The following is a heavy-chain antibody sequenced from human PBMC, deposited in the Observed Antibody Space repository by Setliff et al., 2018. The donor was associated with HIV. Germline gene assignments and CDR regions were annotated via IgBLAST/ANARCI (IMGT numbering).Heavy chain of an antibody. CDR1: GYPISSGYY. Sequence: SETLSLTCTVSGYPISSGYYWGWIRQPPGKGLEWIGSIYHSGTTYYNPSLKSRVTISVDTSKTQFSLKLSSVTAADTAVYYCARGSGYDSYYYYYMDVWGKGTTVTVSS. J-gene: IGHJ6*03. CDR2: IYHSGTT. D-gene: IGHD5-12*01. V-gene: IGHV4-38-2*02. CDR3: ARGSGYDSYYYYYMDV.